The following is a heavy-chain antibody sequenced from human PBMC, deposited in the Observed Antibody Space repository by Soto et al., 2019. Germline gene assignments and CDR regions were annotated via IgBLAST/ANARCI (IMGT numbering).Heavy chain of an antibody. Sequence: SETLSLTCTVSGGSISSGGYYWSWIPQHPGKGLEWIGYIYYSGSTYYNPSLKSRVTISVDTSKNQFSLKLSSVTAADTAVYYCARRCSGGSCYPRGGDYFDYWGQGTLVTVSS. J-gene: IGHJ4*02. CDR3: ARRCSGGSCYPRGGDYFDY. D-gene: IGHD2-15*01. V-gene: IGHV4-31*03. CDR1: GGSISSGGYY. CDR2: IYYSGST.